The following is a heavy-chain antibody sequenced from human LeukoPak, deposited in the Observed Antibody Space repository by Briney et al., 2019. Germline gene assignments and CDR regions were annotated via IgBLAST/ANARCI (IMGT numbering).Heavy chain of an antibody. J-gene: IGHJ5*02. CDR2: ISSSSSSI. CDR3: AREPAAAGRNWFDP. D-gene: IGHD6-13*01. CDR1: GFTFSSYS. V-gene: IGHV3-48*01. Sequence: GGSLRLSCAASGFTFSSYSMNWVRQAPGKGLEWVSYISSSSSSIYYADSVKGRFTISRDNAKNSLYLQMNSLRAEDTAVYYCAREPAAAGRNWFDPWGQGTLVTVSS.